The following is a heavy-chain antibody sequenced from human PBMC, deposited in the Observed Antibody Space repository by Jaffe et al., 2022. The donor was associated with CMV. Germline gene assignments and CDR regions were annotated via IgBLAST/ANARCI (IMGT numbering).Heavy chain of an antibody. Sequence: EVQLVESGGGLVQPGGSLRLSCAASGFTFSSYAMSWVRQAPGKGLEWVSAISGSGGSTYYADSVKGRFTISRDNSKNTLYLQMNSLRAEDTAVYYCAKDEGEGRVVVITTQHFQHWGQGTLVTVSS. V-gene: IGHV3-23*04. CDR3: AKDEGEGRVVVITTQHFQH. CDR2: ISGSGGST. J-gene: IGHJ1*01. CDR1: GFTFSSYA. D-gene: IGHD3-22*01.